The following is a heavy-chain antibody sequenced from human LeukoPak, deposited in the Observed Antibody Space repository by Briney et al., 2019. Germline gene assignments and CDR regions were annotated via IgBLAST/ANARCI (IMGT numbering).Heavy chain of an antibody. CDR2: SYYSGST. V-gene: IGHV4-59*11. D-gene: IGHD3-3*01. CDR1: GGSISSHY. J-gene: IGHJ4*02. CDR3: ARAPYDFWSGTSGYYFDY. Sequence: SETLSLTCTVSGGSISSHYWSWIRQPPGRGLEWSGYSYYSGSTNYNPSLKSRVTISVDTSKNQLSLKLISVTAADTAVYYCARAPYDFWSGTSGYYFDYWGQGTLVTVSS.